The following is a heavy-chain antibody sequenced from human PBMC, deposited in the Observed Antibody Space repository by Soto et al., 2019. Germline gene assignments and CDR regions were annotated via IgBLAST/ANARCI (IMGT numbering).Heavy chain of an antibody. Sequence: SETLSLTCTVSGGSISSGGYYWSWIRQYPGKGLEWIGYIYYSGSTYYNPSLKSRVIISVDTSKNQFSLKLSSLTAADTAVYYCALTTVTTNDYYYYGMDVWGQGTTVTVSS. J-gene: IGHJ6*02. CDR3: ALTTVTTNDYYYYGMDV. CDR1: GGSISSGGYY. V-gene: IGHV4-31*03. D-gene: IGHD4-17*01. CDR2: IYYSGST.